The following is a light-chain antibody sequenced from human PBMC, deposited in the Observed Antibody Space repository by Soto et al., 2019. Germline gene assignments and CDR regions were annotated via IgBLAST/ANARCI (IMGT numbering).Light chain of an antibody. CDR2: EAS. Sequence: DIQMTQSPSTLSTPVGDRVTITCRSSQSISNWLAWYQQKPGKAPKLLVYEASSLESGVPSRFRGSGSGTEFTLPISSLQPDDFATYYCQQYVSYLITFGQVTRLEIK. CDR1: QSISNW. V-gene: IGKV1-5*01. CDR3: QQYVSYLIT. J-gene: IGKJ5*01.